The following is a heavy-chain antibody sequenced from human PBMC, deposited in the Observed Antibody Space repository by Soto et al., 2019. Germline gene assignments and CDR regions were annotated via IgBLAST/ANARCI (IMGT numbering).Heavy chain of an antibody. V-gene: IGHV1-18*01. CDR1: GYSFSSYG. J-gene: IGHJ6*02. Sequence: QVQLVQSGGEVKRPGASMKVSCQASGYSFSSYGVSWVRQAPGQGLQWLRWVSADSGKTKYEQILQGRLTLTTDTSTIPGYIDLRSLKSDDRAMYYCARDSLYNDFWGGVMESYSYNMGVWGQVTTVIVSS. D-gene: IGHD3-3*01. CDR2: VSADSGKT. CDR3: ARDSLYNDFWGGVMESYSYNMGV.